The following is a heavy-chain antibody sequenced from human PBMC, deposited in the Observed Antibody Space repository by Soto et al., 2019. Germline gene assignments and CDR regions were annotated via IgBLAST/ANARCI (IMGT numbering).Heavy chain of an antibody. CDR1: GFTFTTYW. V-gene: IGHV3-7*03. Sequence: EVQLVESGGVLAQPGGSLRLSCVASGFTFTTYWMSWVRQAPGKGLEWVANIRQDGGAQYYVDSVKGRFTISRDNAKNSVYLQMDSLRAEDTAVYYCVRGGHGSGSYLGSYWGQGILVTVSS. CDR2: IRQDGGAQ. D-gene: IGHD3-10*01. CDR3: VRGGHGSGSYLGSY. J-gene: IGHJ4*02.